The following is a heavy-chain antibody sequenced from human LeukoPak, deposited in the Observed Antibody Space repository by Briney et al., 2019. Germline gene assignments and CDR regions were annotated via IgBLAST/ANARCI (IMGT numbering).Heavy chain of an antibody. V-gene: IGHV3-7*01. Sequence: GGSLRLSCAASGFTFSSYWMTWGRQAPGKGLEFVANIKQDGSEKYFVDSVKGRFTISRDNAKNSAYLQMNSLRGEDTAVYYCARGGDYSKSPDHWGQGTLVTVSS. CDR2: IKQDGSEK. CDR3: ARGGDYSKSPDH. CDR1: GFTFSSYW. J-gene: IGHJ5*02. D-gene: IGHD4-11*01.